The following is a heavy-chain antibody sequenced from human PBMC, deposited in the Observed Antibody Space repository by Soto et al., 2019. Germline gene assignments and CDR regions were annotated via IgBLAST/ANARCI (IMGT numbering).Heavy chain of an antibody. CDR1: GGSISSGGYS. V-gene: IGHV4-30-2*01. CDR2: IYHSGST. Sequence: SETLSLTCAVSGGSISSGGYSWSWIRQPPGKGLEWIGYIYHSGSTYYNPSLKSRVTISVDRSKNQFSLKLSSVTAADTAVYYCARGPILEWLPYYYYGMDVWGQGTTVTV. J-gene: IGHJ6*02. CDR3: ARGPILEWLPYYYYGMDV. D-gene: IGHD3-3*01.